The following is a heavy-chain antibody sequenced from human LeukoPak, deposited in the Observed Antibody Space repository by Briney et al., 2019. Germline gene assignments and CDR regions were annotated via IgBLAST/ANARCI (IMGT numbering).Heavy chain of an antibody. CDR2: IYYSGST. J-gene: IGHJ4*02. D-gene: IGHD4-17*01. CDR1: GGSISSGDYY. V-gene: IGHV4-30-4*01. CDR3: ARVIGDYGDYLVDY. Sequence: SSETLSLTCTVSGGSISSGDYYWSWIRQPPGKGLEWIGYIYYSGSTYYNPSLKSRVTISVDTSKNQFSLKLSSVTAADTAVYYCARVIGDYGDYLVDYWAREPWSPSPQ.